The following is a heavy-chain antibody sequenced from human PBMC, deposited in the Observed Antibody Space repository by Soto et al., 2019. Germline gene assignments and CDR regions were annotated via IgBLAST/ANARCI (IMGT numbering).Heavy chain of an antibody. D-gene: IGHD3-3*01. CDR3: ATTVPYDFWSGYYSYYMDV. J-gene: IGHJ6*03. V-gene: IGHV4-59*01. CDR1: GGSISSYY. Sequence: SETLSLTCTVSGGSISSYYWSWIRQPPGKGLEWIGYIYYSGSTNYNPSLKSRVTISVDTSKNQFSLKLSSVTAADTAVYYCATTVPYDFWSGYYSYYMDVWGKGTTVTVSS. CDR2: IYYSGST.